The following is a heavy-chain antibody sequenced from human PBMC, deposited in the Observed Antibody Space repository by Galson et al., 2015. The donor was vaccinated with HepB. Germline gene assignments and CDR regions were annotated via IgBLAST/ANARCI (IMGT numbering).Heavy chain of an antibody. Sequence: SLRLSCAASGFTFSSYAMHWVRQAPGKGLEWVAVISYDGSNKYYADSVKGRFTISRDNSKNTLYLQMNSLRAEDTAVYYCARAAYDSSGYYYVFGSNFDYWGQGTLVTVSS. CDR1: GFTFSSYA. CDR3: ARAAYDSSGYYYVFGSNFDY. V-gene: IGHV3-30-3*01. CDR2: ISYDGSNK. J-gene: IGHJ4*02. D-gene: IGHD3-22*01.